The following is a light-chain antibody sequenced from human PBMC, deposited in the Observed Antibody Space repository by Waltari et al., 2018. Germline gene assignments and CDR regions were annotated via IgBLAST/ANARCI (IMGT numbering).Light chain of an antibody. V-gene: IGLV2-14*01. J-gene: IGLJ1*01. Sequence: QSALTQPASVSGSPGQSITIPCTGTTSDVGGFTYVSWYQQHPGKAPKLMIYEVNNRPSGVSNRFSGSKSGNTASLTISGLQADDEADYYCCSYTSSSTLVFGTGTEVTVL. CDR3: CSYTSSSTLV. CDR2: EVN. CDR1: TSDVGGFTY.